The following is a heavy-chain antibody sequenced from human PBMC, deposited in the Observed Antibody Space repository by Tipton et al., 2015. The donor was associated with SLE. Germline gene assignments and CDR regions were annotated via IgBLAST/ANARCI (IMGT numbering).Heavy chain of an antibody. CDR3: ARWIPLTGINV. D-gene: IGHD5-18*01. J-gene: IGHJ6*02. V-gene: IGHV4-4*02. CDR2: IHHRGST. Sequence: TLSLTCAVSGGSIRSSNWWSWVRQPPGKGLEYIGEIHHRGSTNYKSSLRGRVTISVDKSKNQFSLKLTSVTAADTAVYYCARWIPLTGINVWGQGATVTVSS. CDR1: GGSIRSSNW.